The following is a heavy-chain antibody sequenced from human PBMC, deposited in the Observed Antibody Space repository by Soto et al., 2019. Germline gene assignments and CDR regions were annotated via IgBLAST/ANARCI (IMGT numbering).Heavy chain of an antibody. Sequence: EVQLVESGGGLAQPGGSLRLSCAASGFTFNSYGMNWVRQAPGKGLEWVSYISTGSASIYYVDSVKGRFTISRDNAKNSLFLQMNSLGDEDTAVYYCARDSASYSSSSGSYWYLDLWGRGTLVTVSS. D-gene: IGHD6-6*01. CDR1: GFTFNSYG. CDR2: ISTGSASI. J-gene: IGHJ2*01. CDR3: ARDSASYSSSSGSYWYLDL. V-gene: IGHV3-48*02.